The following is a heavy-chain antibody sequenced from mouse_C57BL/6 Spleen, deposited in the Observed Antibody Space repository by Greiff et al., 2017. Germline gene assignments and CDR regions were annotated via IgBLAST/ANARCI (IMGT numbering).Heavy chain of an antibody. V-gene: IGHV2-2*01. J-gene: IGHJ3*01. D-gene: IGHD3-2*02. CDR2: IWSGGST. CDR1: GFSLTSYG. Sequence: VQVVESGPGLVQPSQSLSITCTVSGFSLTSYGVHWVRQSPGKGLEWLGVIWSGGSTDYNAAFISRLSISKDNSKSQVFFKMNSLQADDTAIYYCARERDSSGYVWFAYWGQGTLVTVSA. CDR3: ARERDSSGYVWFAY.